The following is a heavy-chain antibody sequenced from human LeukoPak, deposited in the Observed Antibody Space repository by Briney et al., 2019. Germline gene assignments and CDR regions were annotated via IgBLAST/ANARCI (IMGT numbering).Heavy chain of an antibody. CDR1: GFTFDDYA. V-gene: IGHV3-9*01. CDR2: ISWNSGSI. Sequence: PGGSLRLSCAASGFTFDDYAMHWVRQAPGNGLEWVSGISWNSGSIGYADSVKGRFTISRDNAKNSLYLQMNSLRAEDTALYYCAKGLHYYDSSGYYYFDYWGQGTLVTVSS. J-gene: IGHJ4*02. CDR3: AKGLHYYDSSGYYYFDY. D-gene: IGHD3-22*01.